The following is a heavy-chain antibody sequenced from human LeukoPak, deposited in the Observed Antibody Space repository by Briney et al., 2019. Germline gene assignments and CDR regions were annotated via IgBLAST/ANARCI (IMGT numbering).Heavy chain of an antibody. J-gene: IGHJ6*03. CDR2: INHSGST. CDR3: AREQRAYYYYYMDV. Sequence: SETLSLTCAVYGGSFSGYYWSWIRQPPGKGLEWIGEINHSGSTNYNPSPKSRVTISVDTSKNQFSLKLSSVTAADTAVYYCAREQRAYYYYYMDVWGKGTTVTVSS. D-gene: IGHD6-13*01. V-gene: IGHV4-34*01. CDR1: GGSFSGYY.